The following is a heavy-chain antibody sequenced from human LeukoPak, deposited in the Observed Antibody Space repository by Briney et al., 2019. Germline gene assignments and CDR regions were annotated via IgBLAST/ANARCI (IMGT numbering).Heavy chain of an antibody. Sequence: ASVKVSCKASGYTFTSYGISWARQAPGQGLEWMGWISAYNGNTNYAQKLQGRVTMTTDTSTSTAYMELRSPRSDDTAVYYCARHRISSSWYPMGFQHWGQGTLVTVSS. V-gene: IGHV1-18*01. CDR3: ARHRISSSWYPMGFQH. CDR2: ISAYNGNT. CDR1: GYTFTSYG. D-gene: IGHD6-13*01. J-gene: IGHJ1*01.